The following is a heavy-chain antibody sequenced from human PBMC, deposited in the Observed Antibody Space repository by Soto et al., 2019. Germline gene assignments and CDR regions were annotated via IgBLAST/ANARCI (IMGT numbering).Heavy chain of an antibody. CDR2: IYHSGST. CDR3: AGFSSSWYPAAFDI. CDR1: GGSISSSNW. Sequence: SETLSLTCAVSGGSISSSNWWSWVRQPPGKGLEWIGEIYHSGSTNYNPSLKSRVTISVDKSKNRFSLKLSSVTAADTAVYYCAGFSSSWYPAAFDIWGQGTMVTVSS. V-gene: IGHV4-4*02. J-gene: IGHJ3*02. D-gene: IGHD6-13*01.